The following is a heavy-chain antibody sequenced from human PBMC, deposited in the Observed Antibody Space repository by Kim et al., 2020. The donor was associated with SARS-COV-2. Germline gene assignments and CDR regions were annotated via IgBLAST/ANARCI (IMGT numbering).Heavy chain of an antibody. D-gene: IGHD6-13*01. CDR2: K. Sequence: KFYGESGKGRFTSSRDNAKNSMYLQMNSLRAEDTAVYYCASPTAAGSFDYWGQGTLVTVSS. V-gene: IGHV3-7*01. J-gene: IGHJ4*02. CDR3: ASPTAAGSFDY.